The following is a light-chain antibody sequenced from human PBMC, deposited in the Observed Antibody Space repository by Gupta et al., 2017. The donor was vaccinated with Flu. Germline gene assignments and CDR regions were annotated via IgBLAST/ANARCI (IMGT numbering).Light chain of an antibody. CDR3: QHKHSSSGT. Sequence: PFTLSASVGGRGTITCRGRQSFCFYLAWYQQKPGKAPYLLIYKASTVKSGVPSRFSGSGSGTEFTLTISSLQPEDFANYYCQHKHSSSGTFGQGTQVEIK. V-gene: IGKV1-5*03. J-gene: IGKJ1*01. CDR1: QSFCFY. CDR2: KAS.